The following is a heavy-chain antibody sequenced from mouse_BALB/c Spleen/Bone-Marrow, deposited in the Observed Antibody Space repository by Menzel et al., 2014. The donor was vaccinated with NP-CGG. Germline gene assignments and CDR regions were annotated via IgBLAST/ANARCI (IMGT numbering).Heavy chain of an antibody. CDR3: ASYVYGYYFDY. V-gene: IGHV14-3*02. CDR1: GFNIKDTY. Sequence: VQLQQSGAELAKPGASVKSSCTASGFNIKDTYMHWVKQRPEQGLEWIGRIDPANGNTKYDPKFQGKATITADTSSNTAYLQLSSLTSEDTAVYYCASYVYGYYFDYWGQGTTLTVSS. J-gene: IGHJ2*01. CDR2: IDPANGNT. D-gene: IGHD2-2*01.